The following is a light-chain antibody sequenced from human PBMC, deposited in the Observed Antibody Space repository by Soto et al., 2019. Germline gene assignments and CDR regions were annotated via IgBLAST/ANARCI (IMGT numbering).Light chain of an antibody. CDR1: SSDIGAYNY. Sequence: QYALTQPASVSGSPGQSITISCTGTSSDIGAYNYVSWYQQHPGKAPTLMIYEVGNRPSGASNRFSGSKSGNTASLTISGLQAEDEADYYCSSYTTSSTWVFGGGTKVTVL. V-gene: IGLV2-14*01. J-gene: IGLJ3*02. CDR2: EVG. CDR3: SSYTTSSTWV.